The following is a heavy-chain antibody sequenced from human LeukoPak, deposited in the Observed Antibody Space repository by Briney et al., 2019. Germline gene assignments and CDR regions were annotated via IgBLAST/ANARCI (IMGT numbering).Heavy chain of an antibody. V-gene: IGHV1-8*01. D-gene: IGHD3-9*01. CDR2: MNPNSGNT. J-gene: IGHJ2*01. CDR1: GYTFTSYD. CDR3: ARGVRYFDWLLHYWYFDL. Sequence: GASVKVSCKASGYTFTSYDINWVRQATGQGLECMGWMNPNSGNTGYAQKFQGRVTMTRNTSISTAYMELSSLRSEDTAVYYCARGVRYFDWLLHYWYFDLWGRGTLVTVSS.